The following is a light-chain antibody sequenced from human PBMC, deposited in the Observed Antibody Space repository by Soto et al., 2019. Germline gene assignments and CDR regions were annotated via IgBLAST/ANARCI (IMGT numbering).Light chain of an antibody. CDR1: ISNFENSH. V-gene: IGLV1-47*01. J-gene: IGLJ2*01. CDR2: WSS. CDR3: AAWDDSLSAVV. Sequence: QSVLSQPPSASGTPGQRVTISCSGHISNFENSHVYWYQQIPGMAPKFLIYWSSRRASGVPDRFSGSKSGTSASLAINGLRSEDEADYHCAAWDDSLSAVVFGGGTKVTVL.